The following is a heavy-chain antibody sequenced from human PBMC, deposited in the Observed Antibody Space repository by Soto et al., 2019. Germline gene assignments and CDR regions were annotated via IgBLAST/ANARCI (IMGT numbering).Heavy chain of an antibody. D-gene: IGHD3-16*02. V-gene: IGHV3-48*01. CDR2: ISESSGTI. CDR1: GFTFSDYS. Sequence: EVQLVESGGGVVQPGGSLRLSCTASGFTFSDYSMDWVRQTPGKGLEWLSYISESSGTIYYAASVKGRFTISRDNAKNSLFLQMSSLRGEDTAVYYCARYKMGDLSIADYWGQGTAVTVSS. J-gene: IGHJ4*02. CDR3: ARYKMGDLSIADY.